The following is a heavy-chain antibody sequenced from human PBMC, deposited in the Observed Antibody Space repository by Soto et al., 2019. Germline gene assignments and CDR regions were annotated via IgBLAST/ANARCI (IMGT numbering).Heavy chain of an antibody. CDR2: INPNSGGT. J-gene: IGHJ5*02. Sequence: QVQLVQSGAEVKKPGASVKVSCKASGYTFTGYYMHWVRQAPGQGLEWMGWINPNSGGTNYAQKFQGRVTITADESTSTAYMELSSLRSEDTAVYYCARRRHFRFFNWFDPWGQGTLVTVSS. V-gene: IGHV1-2*02. CDR1: GYTFTGYY. D-gene: IGHD3-10*01. CDR3: ARRRHFRFFNWFDP.